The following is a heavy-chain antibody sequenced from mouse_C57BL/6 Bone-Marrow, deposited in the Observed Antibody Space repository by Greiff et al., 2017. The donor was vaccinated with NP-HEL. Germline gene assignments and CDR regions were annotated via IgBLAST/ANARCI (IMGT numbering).Heavy chain of an antibody. Sequence: EVKLEESGPVLVKPGASVKMSCKASGYTFTDYYMNWVKQSHGKSLEWIGVINPYNGGTSYNQKFKGKATFTVDKSSSTAYMELNSLTSEDSAVDDCARDPWYGSSDWYFDVWGTGTTVTVSA. V-gene: IGHV1-19*01. D-gene: IGHD1-1*01. CDR2: INPYNGGT. J-gene: IGHJ1*03. CDR1: GYTFTDYY. CDR3: ARDPWYGSSDWYFDV.